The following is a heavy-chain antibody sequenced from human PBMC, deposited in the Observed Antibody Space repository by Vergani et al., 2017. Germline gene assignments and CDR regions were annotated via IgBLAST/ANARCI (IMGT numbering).Heavy chain of an antibody. D-gene: IGHD5-18*01. CDR1: GFTFSSYA. CDR2: IYSGGSST. CDR3: AKGIGGYSYGSGYYYYMDV. V-gene: IGHV3-23*03. J-gene: IGHJ6*03. Sequence: EVQLLESGGGLVQPGGSLRLSCAASGFTFSSYAMSWVRQAPGKGLEWVSVIYSGGSSTYYADSVKGRFTIARGNSKNTLYLQMNSLRAEDTAVYYCAKGIGGYSYGSGYYYYMDVWGKGTTVTVSS.